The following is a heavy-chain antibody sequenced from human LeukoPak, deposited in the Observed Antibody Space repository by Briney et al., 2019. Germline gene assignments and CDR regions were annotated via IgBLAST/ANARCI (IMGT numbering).Heavy chain of an antibody. CDR2: INHSGST. D-gene: IGHD2-15*01. CDR3: ARDPEPYVGYCSGGSCYSSGWFDP. J-gene: IGHJ5*02. CDR1: GGSFSGYY. Sequence: SETLSLTCAVYGGSFSGYYWSWIRQPPGKGLEWIGEINHSGSTNYNPSLKSRVTMSVDTSKNQFSLKLSSVTAADTAVYYCARDPEPYVGYCSGGSCYSSGWFDPWGQGTLVTVSS. V-gene: IGHV4-34*01.